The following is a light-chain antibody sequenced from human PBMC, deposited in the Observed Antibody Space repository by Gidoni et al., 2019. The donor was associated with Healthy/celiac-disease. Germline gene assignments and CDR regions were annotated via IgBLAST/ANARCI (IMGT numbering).Light chain of an antibody. Sequence: EIVMTQSPATLSVSPGERATLSCRSSQSVSSNLAWYQQKPGQAPRLLIYGASTRATGIPARFSGSGSGTEFTPTISSLQSEDFAVYDCQQYNNWRRTFGQGTKLEIK. V-gene: IGKV3-15*01. J-gene: IGKJ2*01. CDR3: QQYNNWRRT. CDR2: GAS. CDR1: QSVSSN.